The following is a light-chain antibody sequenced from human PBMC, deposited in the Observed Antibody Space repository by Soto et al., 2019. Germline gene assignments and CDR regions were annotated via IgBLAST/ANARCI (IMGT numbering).Light chain of an antibody. Sequence: QSVLTQPASVSGSPGQSITISCTGTSSDVGNYNYVSWYQHHPGKAPKVMIYEVRNRPSGVSNRFSGSKSGNTASLTISGPQAENEADNYGTTYGSTKARVFGKGTKVPV. CDR3: TTYGSTKARV. V-gene: IGLV2-14*01. CDR1: SSDVGNYNY. J-gene: IGLJ1*01. CDR2: EVR.